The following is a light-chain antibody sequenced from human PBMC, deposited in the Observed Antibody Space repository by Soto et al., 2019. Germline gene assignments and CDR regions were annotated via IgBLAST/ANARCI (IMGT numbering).Light chain of an antibody. CDR3: QQVRSSPKT. V-gene: IGKV1-12*01. Sequence: EIQMTQSPATLASSLGDRATLTCRASQSIANCLAWYQQKPGQAPQLLIFAASTLPSGVPSRFSATGFGTDFTLIINSLQPEDFAAYHCQQVRSSPKTFGQGTKLELK. CDR2: AAS. J-gene: IGKJ2*01. CDR1: QSIANC.